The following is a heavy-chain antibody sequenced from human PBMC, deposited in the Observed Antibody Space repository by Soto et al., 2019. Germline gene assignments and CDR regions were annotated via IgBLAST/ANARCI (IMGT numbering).Heavy chain of an antibody. J-gene: IGHJ2*01. Sequence: QVQLVQSGAEVKKPGASVKVSCKASGYTFNNYGISWVRQAPAQGLEWMGWIGPYNGNTDHAQNFQGRVTMTTDTSTNTAYMELRSLRSDDTALYYCARCYCSVGSCYTCWHFDLWGRGTLVTVSS. D-gene: IGHD2-15*01. CDR3: ARCYCSVGSCYTCWHFDL. V-gene: IGHV1-18*01. CDR1: GYTFNNYG. CDR2: IGPYNGNT.